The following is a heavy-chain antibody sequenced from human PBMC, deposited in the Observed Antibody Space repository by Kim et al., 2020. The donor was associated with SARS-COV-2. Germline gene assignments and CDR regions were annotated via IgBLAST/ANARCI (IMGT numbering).Heavy chain of an antibody. CDR3: ADYDYGD. V-gene: IGHV3-23*01. CDR2: GGST. Sequence: GGSTDYADSVKGRFTISRDNSKNTLYLQMNSLRAEDTAVYYCADYDYGDWGQGTLVTVSS. J-gene: IGHJ4*02. D-gene: IGHD3-16*01.